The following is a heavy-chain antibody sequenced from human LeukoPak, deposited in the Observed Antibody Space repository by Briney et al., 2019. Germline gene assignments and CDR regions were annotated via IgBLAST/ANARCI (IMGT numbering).Heavy chain of an antibody. D-gene: IGHD3-10*01. CDR3: ARLLWFGELLPGQ. V-gene: IGHV5-51*01. Sequence: GESLKISCKGSGYRFTSYWIGWVRQIPGKGLEWMGIIYPGDSDNRYSPSFQGQVTISANKSNNTAYLQRSSLKASDTAMYYCARLLWFGELLPGQWGQGTLVTVSS. J-gene: IGHJ4*02. CDR1: GYRFTSYW. CDR2: IYPGDSDN.